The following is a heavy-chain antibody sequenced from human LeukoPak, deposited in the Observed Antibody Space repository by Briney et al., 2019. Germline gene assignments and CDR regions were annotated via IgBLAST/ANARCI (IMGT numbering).Heavy chain of an antibody. Sequence: GGSLRLSCAASGFTFSSYGMHWVRQAPGKGLEWVAFIRYDGSNKYYADSVKGRFTISRDDSKNTLSLQMNSLKTEDTAMYYCTTSGIPGTSGPDYWGQGTLVIVSS. J-gene: IGHJ4*02. V-gene: IGHV3-30*02. CDR3: TTSGIPGTSGPDY. CDR1: GFTFSSYG. CDR2: IRYDGSNK. D-gene: IGHD1-14*01.